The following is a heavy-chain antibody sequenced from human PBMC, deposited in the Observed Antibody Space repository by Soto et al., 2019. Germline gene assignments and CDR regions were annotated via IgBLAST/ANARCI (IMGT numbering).Heavy chain of an antibody. Sequence: VHLLESGGGLVQPGGSLRLSCAPSGFTFSNFAMSWVRQAPGKGLEWVSAISASAGTTYYSDSVKGRFTISRDNSKNTLYVQMNSLRAEDTAIYYCAKLGAYSTSAIDSWGQGALVTVSS. V-gene: IGHV3-23*01. CDR2: ISASAGTT. J-gene: IGHJ4*02. D-gene: IGHD6-6*01. CDR3: AKLGAYSTSAIDS. CDR1: GFTFSNFA.